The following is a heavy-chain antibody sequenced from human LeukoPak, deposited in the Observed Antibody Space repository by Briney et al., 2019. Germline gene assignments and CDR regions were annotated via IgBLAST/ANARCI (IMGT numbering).Heavy chain of an antibody. CDR2: INHNGNVN. J-gene: IGHJ4*02. CDR1: GFTFSSYW. D-gene: IGHD5-18*01. Sequence: GGSLRLSCAASGFTFSSYWMNWARQAPGKGLEWVASINHNGNVNYYVDSVKGRFTISRDNAKNSLYLQMSNLRAEDTAVYYCASGGGYSYEYYFDYWGQGTLVTVSS. CDR3: ASGGGYSYEYYFDY. V-gene: IGHV3-7*03.